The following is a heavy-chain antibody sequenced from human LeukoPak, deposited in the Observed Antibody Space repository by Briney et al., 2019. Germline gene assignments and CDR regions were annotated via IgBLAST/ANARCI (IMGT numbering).Heavy chain of an antibody. Sequence: PGASVKVSCKASGYTFTGYCMHWVRQAPGQGLEWMGRINPNSGGTNYAQKFQGRVTMTRDTSISTAYMELSRLRSDDTAVYYCARGGGGYDWGNWFDPWGQGTLVTVSS. CDR1: GYTFTGYC. CDR3: ARGGGGYDWGNWFDP. V-gene: IGHV1-2*06. D-gene: IGHD5-12*01. CDR2: INPNSGGT. J-gene: IGHJ5*02.